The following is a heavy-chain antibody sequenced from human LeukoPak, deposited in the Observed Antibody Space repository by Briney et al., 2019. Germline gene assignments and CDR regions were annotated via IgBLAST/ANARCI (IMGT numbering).Heavy chain of an antibody. CDR3: ARVAGSWDYYYYYYYMDV. CDR1: GGSISSHY. D-gene: IGHD6-13*01. J-gene: IGHJ6*03. CDR2: IYYSGST. Sequence: PSETLSLTCTVSGGSISSHYWSWIRQPPGKGLEWIGYIYYSGSTNYNPSLKSRVTISVDTSKNQFSLKLSSVTAADTAVYYCARVAGSWDYYYYYYYMDVWGKGTTVTVSS. V-gene: IGHV4-59*11.